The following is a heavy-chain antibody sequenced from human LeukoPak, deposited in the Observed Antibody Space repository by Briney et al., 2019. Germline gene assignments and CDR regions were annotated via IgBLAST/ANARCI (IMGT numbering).Heavy chain of an antibody. V-gene: IGHV3-23*01. J-gene: IGHJ4*02. D-gene: IGHD7-27*01. CDR1: GFTFSNYA. CDR3: AKGRLGIMYYFDY. Sequence: PGRSLRLSCAASGFTFSNYAMSWVRQAPGKGLEWVSTITASGRDTYYADSVKGRFTISRDNSRNTVYLQANSLRAEDAAMYYCAKGRLGIMYYFDYWGQGTLVTVSS. CDR2: ITASGRDT.